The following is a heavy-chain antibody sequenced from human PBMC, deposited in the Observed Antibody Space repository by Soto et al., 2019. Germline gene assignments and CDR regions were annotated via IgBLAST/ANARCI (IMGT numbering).Heavy chain of an antibody. J-gene: IGHJ4*02. CDR1: GGSFSRYH. CDR3: ARGYGEEWPTSDF. V-gene: IGHV4-34*01. CDR2: IHHNGGT. Sequence: QVQLQQWGAGLLKPSETLSLTCTVYGGSFSRYHWSWIRQAPGKGLEWIGEIHHNGGTNYSPSLEGRVTISVDTSKNEFSLKLRSVTAADTAVYYCARGYGEEWPTSDFWGQGTLVTVSS. D-gene: IGHD3-10*01.